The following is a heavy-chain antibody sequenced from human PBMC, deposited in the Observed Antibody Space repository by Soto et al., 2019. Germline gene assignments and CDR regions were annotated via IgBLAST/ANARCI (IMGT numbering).Heavy chain of an antibody. CDR3: ARGATADYDCWANPRGYWLDI. J-gene: IGHJ5*02. V-gene: IGHV1-8*01. Sequence: QVQLVQSGAEVKRPGASVKVSCKASGYTFSSHDIIWVRQPAGQGLEWMGWMNPVKGLSKTTYLPNFWCRVVMTRDTFLSTAYLELSGLRADDMAVYCFARGATADYDCWANPRGYWLDIWGQGTLLTVSA. CDR2: MNPVKGLSKT. CDR1: GYTFSSHD. D-gene: IGHD3-9*01.